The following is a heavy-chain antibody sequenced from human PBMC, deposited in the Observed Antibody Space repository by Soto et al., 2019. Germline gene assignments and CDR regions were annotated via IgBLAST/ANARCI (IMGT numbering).Heavy chain of an antibody. CDR1: GYTFTSYA. CDR2: INAGNGNT. Sequence: QVQLVQSGAEEKKPGASVKVSCKASGYTFTSYAMHWVRQAPGQRLEWMGWINAGNGNTKYSQKFQGRVTITRDTSASTAYMELCSLRSEDTAVYYCARDLDTAMARVPLNYYYGMDVWGQGTTVTVSS. J-gene: IGHJ6*02. V-gene: IGHV1-3*05. D-gene: IGHD5-18*01. CDR3: ARDLDTAMARVPLNYYYGMDV.